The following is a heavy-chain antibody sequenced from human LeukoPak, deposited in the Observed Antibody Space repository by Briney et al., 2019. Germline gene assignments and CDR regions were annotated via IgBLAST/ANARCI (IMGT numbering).Heavy chain of an antibody. CDR3: AELGITMIGGV. J-gene: IGHJ6*04. CDR2: ISGTGNTI. D-gene: IGHD3-10*02. CDR1: GFTFSDYY. V-gene: IGHV3-11*04. Sequence: GGSLRLSCAASGFTFSDYYMNWIRQAPGKGLEWVSYISGTGNTIDYADSVKGRFTISRDNAKNSLYLQMNSLRAEDTAVYYCAELGITMIGGVWGKGTTVTISS.